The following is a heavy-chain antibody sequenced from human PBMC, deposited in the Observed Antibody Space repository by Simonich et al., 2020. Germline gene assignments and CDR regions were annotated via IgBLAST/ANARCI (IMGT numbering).Heavy chain of an antibody. CDR2: INHSGST. Sequence: QVQQQQWGAGLLKPSETLSLTCAVYGGSFSGYYWSWIRQPPGKGLEWIGEINHSGSTNYNPSLKSRVTISVDTSKNQFSLKLSSVTAADTAVYYCARGKGWKNAFDIWGQGTMVTVSS. J-gene: IGHJ3*02. CDR3: ARGKGWKNAFDI. D-gene: IGHD1-1*01. V-gene: IGHV4-34*01. CDR1: GGSFSGYY.